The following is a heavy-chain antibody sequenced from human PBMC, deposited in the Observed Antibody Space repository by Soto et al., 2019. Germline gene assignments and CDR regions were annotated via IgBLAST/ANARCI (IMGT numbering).Heavy chain of an antibody. CDR2: ISAYNGNT. CDR3: ARVSCSSTSCYSPYYYYYYMDV. CDR1: GYTFTSYG. J-gene: IGHJ6*03. D-gene: IGHD2-2*01. V-gene: IGHV1-18*01. Sequence: VSCKASGYTFTSYGISWVRQAPGQGLEWMGWISAYNGNTNYAQKLQGRVTMTTDTSTSTAYMELRSLRSDDTAVYYCARVSCSSTSCYSPYYYYYYMDVWGKGTTVTVSS.